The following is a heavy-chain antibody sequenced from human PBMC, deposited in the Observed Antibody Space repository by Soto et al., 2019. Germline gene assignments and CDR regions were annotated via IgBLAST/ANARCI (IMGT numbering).Heavy chain of an antibody. CDR3: ARGGTAMVHYFDY. J-gene: IGHJ4*02. Sequence: EVQLVESGGGLVQPGGSLRLSCAASGFTFSSYWMHWVRQAPGKGLVWVSRINSDGSSTSYADSVKGRFTISRDNAKNTLDLQMNSLRAEDTAVDYCARGGTAMVHYFDYWGQGTLVTVSS. V-gene: IGHV3-74*01. CDR2: INSDGSST. D-gene: IGHD5-18*01. CDR1: GFTFSSYW.